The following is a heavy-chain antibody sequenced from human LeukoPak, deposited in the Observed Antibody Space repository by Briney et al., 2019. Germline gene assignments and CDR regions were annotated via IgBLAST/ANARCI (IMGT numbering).Heavy chain of an antibody. Sequence: GGSLRLSCAASGFTFSSYAMNWVRRAPGKGLEWVSAISGSGGSTYYADSVKSRFIISRDNSKNTLYLQMNSLRAEDTAVYYCGKAHGLFDWLLYDTFDFWGQGTMVTVSS. J-gene: IGHJ3*01. CDR2: ISGSGGST. V-gene: IGHV3-23*01. CDR3: GKAHGLFDWLLYDTFDF. CDR1: GFTFSSYA. D-gene: IGHD3-9*01.